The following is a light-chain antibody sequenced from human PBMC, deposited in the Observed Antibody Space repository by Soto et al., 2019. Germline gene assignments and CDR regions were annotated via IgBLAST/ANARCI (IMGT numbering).Light chain of an antibody. CDR3: QQYHTWPIT. CDR1: QGVSRK. CDR2: GAS. Sequence: DIVMTQSPATLSVAPGERVTFSCRASQGVSRKLAWYQHKPGQAPRLLISGASAWAIGIPARFSGSGSGTEGTLTISSLQSEDCAIYYCQQYHTWPITFGGGTKVDIK. J-gene: IGKJ4*01. V-gene: IGKV3-15*01.